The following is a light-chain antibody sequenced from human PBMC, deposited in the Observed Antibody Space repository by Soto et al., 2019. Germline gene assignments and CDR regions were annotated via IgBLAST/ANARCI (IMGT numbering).Light chain of an antibody. Sequence: EIVLTQSAAALSLSPGERATLSCRASQSVSRYLAWYQQRPGQAPRLLIYDASNRATGIPARFSGSGSGTDFTLTISSLEPEDFALYYCQQRNSWPPTFGPGTKVDIK. J-gene: IGKJ3*01. V-gene: IGKV3-11*01. CDR3: QQRNSWPPT. CDR2: DAS. CDR1: QSVSRY.